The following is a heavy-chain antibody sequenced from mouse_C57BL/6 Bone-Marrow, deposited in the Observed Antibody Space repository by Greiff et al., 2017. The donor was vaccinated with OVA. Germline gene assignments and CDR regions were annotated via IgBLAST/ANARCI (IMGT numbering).Heavy chain of an antibody. V-gene: IGHV1-81*01. CDR2: IYPRSGNT. D-gene: IGHD4-1*01. CDR3: ASKVNCDWYFDV. Sequence: VQLKQSGAELARPGASVKLSCKASGYTFTSYGISWVKQRTGQGLEWIGEIYPRSGNTYYNEKFKGKATLTADKSSSTAYMELRSLTSEDSAVYFCASKVNCDWYFDVWGTGTTVTVSS. CDR1: GYTFTSYG. J-gene: IGHJ1*03.